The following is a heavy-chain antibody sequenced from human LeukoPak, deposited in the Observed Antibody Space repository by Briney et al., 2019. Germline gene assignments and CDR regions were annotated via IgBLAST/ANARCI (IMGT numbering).Heavy chain of an antibody. J-gene: IGHJ5*02. Sequence: ASVKVSCKASGGTFSSYAISWVRQAPGQGLEWVGIINPSGGSTTYAQKFQGRVTMTRDTSTSTVYMDLNSLRSEDTAVYYCARDSLRTAIAAAGGNWFDPWGQGTLVTVSS. CDR2: INPSGGST. D-gene: IGHD6-25*01. V-gene: IGHV1-46*01. CDR1: GGTFSSYA. CDR3: ARDSLRTAIAAAGGNWFDP.